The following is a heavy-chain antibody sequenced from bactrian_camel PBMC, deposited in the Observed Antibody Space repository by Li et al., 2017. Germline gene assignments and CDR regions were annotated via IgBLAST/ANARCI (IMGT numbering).Heavy chain of an antibody. CDR2: FIDGADAT. CDR3: AATWHCGLSWSRPSIYSY. Sequence: HVQLVESGGGSVQAGGSLRLSCVASSMAYRSSCMGWFRQAPRREREGVAFIDGADATSYADSVEGRFTISKSNTINTLSLQMNSLKPEDTAEYYCAATWHCGLSWSRPSIYSYWGQGTQVTVS. J-gene: IGHJ4*01. D-gene: IGHD6*01. V-gene: IGHV3S26*01. CDR1: SMAYRSSC.